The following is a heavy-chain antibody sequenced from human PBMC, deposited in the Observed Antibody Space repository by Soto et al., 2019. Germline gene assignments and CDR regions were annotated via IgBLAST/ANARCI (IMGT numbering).Heavy chain of an antibody. CDR2: ITDTGGDT. CDR1: GFTFGSRA. Sequence: GGSLRLSCVASGFTFGSRAMSWVRQAPGEGLEWVSTITDTGGDTKYADSVRGRFTISRDNSKNTLYLQMSSLRAEVSAGYYCARGPKDSDPVSLIFDFWGRVTLVTVSS. CDR3: ARGPKDSDPVSLIFDF. V-gene: IGHV3-23*01. J-gene: IGHJ4*02. D-gene: IGHD4-17*01.